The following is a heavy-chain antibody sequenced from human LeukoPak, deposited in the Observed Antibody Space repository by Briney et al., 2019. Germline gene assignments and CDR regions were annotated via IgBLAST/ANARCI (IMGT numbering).Heavy chain of an antibody. CDR3: ARAAGAWKHFDY. D-gene: IGHD6-19*01. V-gene: IGHV4-59*01. CDR1: GGSLSSYY. CDR2: IYYRGST. Sequence: PSETLSLTCTVSGGSLSSYYWSWIRQPPGKGLEWIGHIYYRGSTNYNPSLKSRVTISVDTSKNQFSLKLSSVTAADTAVYYCARAAGAWKHFDYWGQGTLVTVSS. J-gene: IGHJ4*02.